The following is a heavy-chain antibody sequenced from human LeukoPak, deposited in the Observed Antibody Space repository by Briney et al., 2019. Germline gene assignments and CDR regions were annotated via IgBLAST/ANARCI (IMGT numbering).Heavy chain of an antibody. D-gene: IGHD3-10*01. CDR2: IYHSGST. CDR1: AGSIRSSSW. V-gene: IGHV4-4*02. Sequence: SETLSLTCSVSAGSIRSSSWWSWVRQPPGKGLEWIGEIYHSGSTNYNPSLKSRVTMSIDTSKNQFSLNLTSVTAADTAVYYCARTDYYGGGIFYYYGSDLWGQGTMVTVSS. J-gene: IGHJ3*01. CDR3: ARTDYYGGGIFYYYGSDL.